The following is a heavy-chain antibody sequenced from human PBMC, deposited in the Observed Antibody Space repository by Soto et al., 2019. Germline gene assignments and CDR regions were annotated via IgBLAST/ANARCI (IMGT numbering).Heavy chain of an antibody. CDR2: INPDSGAT. Sequence: HEHLVQSGAEVKRPGASLKVSCKASGYSFTGYYIHWVRQAPGQGLEWMGWINPDSGATNYAQNFQGRVTLTSDTSISTASMARTSLPSDYPAVDYCARGDYGTGGYPFPYFDYWGQGTLVIVSS. J-gene: IGHJ4*02. CDR3: ARGDYGTGGYPFPYFDY. CDR1: GYSFTGYY. D-gene: IGHD2-8*02. V-gene: IGHV1-2*02.